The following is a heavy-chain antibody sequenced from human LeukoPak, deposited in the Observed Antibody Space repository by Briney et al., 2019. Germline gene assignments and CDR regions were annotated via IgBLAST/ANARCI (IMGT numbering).Heavy chain of an antibody. V-gene: IGHV1-2*02. D-gene: IGHD6-19*01. Sequence: ASVKVSCKASGYTFTGYYMHWVRQAPGQGLEWMGWINPKSGGTKYAQKFQGRVTMTRDTSINTAYMELRRPRFDDTAVFYCARPLYSSGWHWDYWGQGTLVTVSS. CDR1: GYTFTGYY. CDR3: ARPLYSSGWHWDY. J-gene: IGHJ4*02. CDR2: INPKSGGT.